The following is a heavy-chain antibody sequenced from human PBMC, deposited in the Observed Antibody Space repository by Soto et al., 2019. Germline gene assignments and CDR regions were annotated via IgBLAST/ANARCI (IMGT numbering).Heavy chain of an antibody. CDR2: FYYTGST. V-gene: IGHV4-61*01. D-gene: IGHD3-22*01. J-gene: IGHJ4*02. Sequence: ETLSLTCTVSGGSVSSGNYYWSWIRQPPGKGLEWIGYFYYTGSTNYNPSLKSRVTISIDASKNQFSLRLSSVTAADTAVYYCARSMHYSDGSNYSPFDYWGQGTLVTVS. CDR3: ARSMHYSDGSNYSPFDY. CDR1: GGSVSSGNYY.